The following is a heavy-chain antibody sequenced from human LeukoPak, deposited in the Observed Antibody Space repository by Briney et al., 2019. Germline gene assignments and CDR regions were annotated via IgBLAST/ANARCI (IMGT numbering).Heavy chain of an antibody. V-gene: IGHV4-4*09. CDR2: ISTSGST. CDR3: ARQNYDYPDY. CDR1: GFSMTSYY. J-gene: IGHJ4*02. D-gene: IGHD3-16*01. Sequence: PSETLSLTCAVSGFSMTSYYWSWIRQPPGKGLEWIGYISTSGSTNYNPSLKSRVTMSVYTSKNYFSLKLNSVTAADTAFYYCARQNYDYPDYWGQGTLVTVSS.